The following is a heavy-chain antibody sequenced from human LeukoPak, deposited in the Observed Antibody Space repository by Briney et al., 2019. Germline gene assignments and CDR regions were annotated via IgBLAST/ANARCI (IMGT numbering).Heavy chain of an antibody. CDR3: AKDLIGIAVAGYFDY. Sequence: GGSLRLSCAASGFTFRRYAMSWVRQAPGKGVEWVSDISGSGGSTYYADSVKGRFTISRDNSKNTLYLQMNSLRAERTAVYYCAKDLIGIAVAGYFDYWGQGTLVTVSS. CDR1: GFTFRRYA. CDR2: ISGSGGST. D-gene: IGHD6-19*01. J-gene: IGHJ4*02. V-gene: IGHV3-23*01.